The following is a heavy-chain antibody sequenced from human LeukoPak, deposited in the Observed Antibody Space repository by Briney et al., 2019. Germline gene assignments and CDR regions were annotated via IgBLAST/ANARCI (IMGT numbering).Heavy chain of an antibody. V-gene: IGHV4-59*01. Sequence: PSETLSLTCTVSGGSISSYYWSWIRQPPGKGLEWIGYIYYSGSTNYNPSLKSRVTISVDTSKNQFSLKLSSVTAADTAVYYCARAPRDYGSGSYLYYSFDYWGQGTLVTVSS. CDR2: IYYSGST. D-gene: IGHD3-10*01. CDR1: GGSISSYY. CDR3: ARAPRDYGSGSYLYYSFDY. J-gene: IGHJ4*02.